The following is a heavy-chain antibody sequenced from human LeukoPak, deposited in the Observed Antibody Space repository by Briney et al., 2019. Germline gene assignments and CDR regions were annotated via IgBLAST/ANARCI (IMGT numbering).Heavy chain of an antibody. Sequence: SVKVSCKASGGTFISYAISWVRQAPGQGLEWMGGIIPIFGTANYAQKFQGRVTITADESTSTAYMELSSLRSEDTAVYYCAREEGAIVGATSDGYWGQGTLVTVSS. CDR2: IIPIFGTA. CDR1: GGTFISYA. J-gene: IGHJ4*02. V-gene: IGHV1-69*13. CDR3: AREEGAIVGATSDGY. D-gene: IGHD1-26*01.